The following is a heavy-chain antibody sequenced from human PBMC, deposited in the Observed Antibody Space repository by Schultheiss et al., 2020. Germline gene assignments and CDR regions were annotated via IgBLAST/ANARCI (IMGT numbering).Heavy chain of an antibody. J-gene: IGHJ4*02. V-gene: IGHV4-61*02. Sequence: SETLSLTCTVSGGSISSGSYYWSWIRQPAGKGLEWIGRIYTSGSTNYNPSLKSRVTISVDTSQNQFSLKLSSVTAADTAVYYCARLSGTYGSDCDYWGQGTLVTVSS. D-gene: IGHD1-26*01. CDR3: ARLSGTYGSDCDY. CDR1: GGSISSGSYY. CDR2: IYTSGST.